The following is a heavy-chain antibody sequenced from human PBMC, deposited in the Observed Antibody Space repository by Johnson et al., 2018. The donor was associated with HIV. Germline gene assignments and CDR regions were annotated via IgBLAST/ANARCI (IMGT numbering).Heavy chain of an antibody. V-gene: IGHV3-NL1*01. CDR2: IYSGGST. Sequence: QVHLVESGGGVVQPGGSLRLSCAASGFTFSSYSMHWVRQAPGKGLEWVSVIYSGGSTYYADSVKGRFTISRDNSKNTLYLQMNSLRAEDTAVYYCATSMGATALAFDIWGQGTMVTVSS. CDR1: GFTFSSYS. CDR3: ATSMGATALAFDI. D-gene: IGHD1-26*01. J-gene: IGHJ3*02.